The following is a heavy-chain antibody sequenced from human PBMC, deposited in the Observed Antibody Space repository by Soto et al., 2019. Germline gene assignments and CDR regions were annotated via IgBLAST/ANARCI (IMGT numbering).Heavy chain of an antibody. Sequence: GGSLRLSCAASGFTFSSYAMSWVRQAPGKGLEWVSAISGSGGSTYYADSVKGRFTISRDNSKNTLYLQMNSLRAEDTAVYYCAKDGTIFGVVIPRDYYYGMDVWGQGTTVTVSS. V-gene: IGHV3-23*01. CDR1: GFTFSSYA. J-gene: IGHJ6*02. CDR2: ISGSGGST. CDR3: AKDGTIFGVVIPRDYYYGMDV. D-gene: IGHD3-3*01.